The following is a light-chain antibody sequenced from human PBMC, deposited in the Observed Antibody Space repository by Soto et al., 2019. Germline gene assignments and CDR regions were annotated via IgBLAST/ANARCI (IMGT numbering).Light chain of an antibody. V-gene: IGKV3D-20*01. Sequence: EIVLTQSPAALSLSPGERVILSCGASQSVRGNYLAWYQQKPGLAPRLLIFDASTRATGIPDRFSSSGSGTDFTLTINRLEPEDSGVYYCQQSGSSPRTFCQGTKVDI. CDR2: DAS. CDR3: QQSGSSPRT. CDR1: QSVRGNY. J-gene: IGKJ1*01.